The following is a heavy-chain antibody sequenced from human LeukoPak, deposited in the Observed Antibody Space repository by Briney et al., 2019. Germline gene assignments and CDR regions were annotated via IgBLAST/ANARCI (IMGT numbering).Heavy chain of an antibody. J-gene: IGHJ4*02. CDR3: VVATMGYYFDY. CDR2: INPDGSYT. D-gene: IGHD5-12*01. V-gene: IGHV3-74*01. Sequence: GGSLRLSCAASGFTLSNYWMSWVRQAPGKGLVWVSRINPDGSYTAYADSVKGRFTISRDNAKNALYLQMNTLGAEDTAVYYCVVATMGYYFDYWGQGTLVTVSS. CDR1: GFTLSNYW.